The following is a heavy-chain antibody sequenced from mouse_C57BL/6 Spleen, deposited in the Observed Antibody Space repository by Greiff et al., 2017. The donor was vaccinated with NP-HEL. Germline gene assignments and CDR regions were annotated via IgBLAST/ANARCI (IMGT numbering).Heavy chain of an antibody. V-gene: IGHV3-6*01. CDR2: ISYDGSN. D-gene: IGHD1-1*01. CDR1: GYSITSGYY. Sequence: EVKLMESGPGLVKPSQSLSLTCSVTGYSITSGYYWNWIRQFPGNKLEWMGYISYDGSNNYNPSLKNRISITRDTSKNQFFLKLNSVTTEDTATCYCARDIITTVEGFAYWGQGTLVTVSA. J-gene: IGHJ3*01. CDR3: ARDIITTVEGFAY.